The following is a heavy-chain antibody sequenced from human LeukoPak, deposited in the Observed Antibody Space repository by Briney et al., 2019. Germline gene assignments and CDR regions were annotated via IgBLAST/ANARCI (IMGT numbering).Heavy chain of an antibody. Sequence: SVKVSCKASGGTFSSYALSWVRQAPGQGLEWMGGIIPIFGTANYAQKFQGRVTITADESTSTAYMELSSLRSEDTAVYYCARDVYDFWSGYGDDAFDIWGQGTMVTVSS. CDR2: IIPIFGTA. V-gene: IGHV1-69*13. J-gene: IGHJ3*02. CDR1: GGTFSSYA. CDR3: ARDVYDFWSGYGDDAFDI. D-gene: IGHD3-3*01.